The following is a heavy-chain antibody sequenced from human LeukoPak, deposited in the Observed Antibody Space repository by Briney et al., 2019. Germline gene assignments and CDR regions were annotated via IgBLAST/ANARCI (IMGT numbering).Heavy chain of an antibody. J-gene: IGHJ4*02. D-gene: IGHD5-18*01. CDR2: INTYNGDT. Sequence: ASVKVSCKASGYTFTSYGISWVRQAPGQGLEWMRWINTYNGDTNYAQKLQGRVTMTTDTSTSTAYMELRSLRSDDTAVYYCARVGGYSYVSYFDYWGQGTLVTVSS. CDR1: GYTFTSYG. V-gene: IGHV1-18*01. CDR3: ARVGGYSYVSYFDY.